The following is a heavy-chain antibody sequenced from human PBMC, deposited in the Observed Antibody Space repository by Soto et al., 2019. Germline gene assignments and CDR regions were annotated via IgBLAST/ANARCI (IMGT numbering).Heavy chain of an antibody. Sequence: PSETLSLTCTVSGGSISSGGYYWSWIRQHPGKGLEWIGYIYYSGSTYYNPSLKSRVTISVDTSKNQFSLKLSSVTAADTAVYYCARSHSSSTQTGYYYYYYYMDVWGKGTTVTVSS. V-gene: IGHV4-31*03. CDR2: IYYSGST. CDR3: ARSHSSSTQTGYYYYYYYMDV. J-gene: IGHJ6*03. CDR1: GGSISSGGYY. D-gene: IGHD6-6*01.